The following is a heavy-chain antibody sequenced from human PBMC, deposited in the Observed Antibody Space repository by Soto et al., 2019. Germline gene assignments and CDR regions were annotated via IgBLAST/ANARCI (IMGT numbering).Heavy chain of an antibody. Sequence: QVQLVESGGGVVQPGRSLRLSCAASGFTFSSYAMHWVRQAPGKGLEWVAVISYDGSNKYYADSVKGRFTISRDNSKNTLYLQMNSLRAEDTAVYYCARVHLSSGWSSYFDSWGQGPLVTVSS. D-gene: IGHD6-19*01. V-gene: IGHV3-30-3*01. CDR1: GFTFSSYA. CDR3: ARVHLSSGWSSYFDS. CDR2: ISYDGSNK. J-gene: IGHJ4*02.